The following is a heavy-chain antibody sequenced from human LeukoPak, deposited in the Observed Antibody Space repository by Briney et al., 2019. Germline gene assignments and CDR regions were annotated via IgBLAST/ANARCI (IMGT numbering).Heavy chain of an antibody. D-gene: IGHD2-21*02. V-gene: IGHV1-2*02. CDR2: MHPGNGNT. Sequence: GASVKLSCKASGYRFISNYIQWVRHAPGLGPEWMGWMHPGNGNTRYAEKFQSRVTMTRDTSINTAYMDLNSLRSDDTAVYYCAREGSYCVGGDCYSFDFWGQGTLITVSS. J-gene: IGHJ4*02. CDR3: AREGSYCVGGDCYSFDF. CDR1: GYRFISNY.